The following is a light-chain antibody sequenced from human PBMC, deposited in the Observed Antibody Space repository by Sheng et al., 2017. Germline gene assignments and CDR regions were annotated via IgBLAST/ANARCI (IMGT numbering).Light chain of an antibody. CDR1: KLGHKY. CDR3: QAWDSSTRV. CDR2: RDS. J-gene: IGLJ1*01. Sequence: SYELTQPPSVSVSPGQTASITCSGDKLGHKYACWYQQKPGQSPVLVIYRDSKRPSGIPERFSGSNSGNTATLTISGTQAMDEADYYCQAWDSSTRVFGTGTKVTVL. V-gene: IGLV3-1*01.